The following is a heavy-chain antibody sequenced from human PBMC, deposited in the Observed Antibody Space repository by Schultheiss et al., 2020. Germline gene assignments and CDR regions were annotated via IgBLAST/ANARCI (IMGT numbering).Heavy chain of an antibody. Sequence: SETLSLTCTVSGGSISSGGYYWSWIRKHPGKGLEWIGYIYYSGSTYYNPSLKSLVTISVDTSKNQFSLKLSSVTAADTAVYYCARASPNYDSSGYYYLSYGMDVWGQGTTVTVSS. J-gene: IGHJ6*02. CDR1: GGSISSGGYY. CDR2: IYYSGST. D-gene: IGHD3-22*01. V-gene: IGHV4-31*01. CDR3: ARASPNYDSSGYYYLSYGMDV.